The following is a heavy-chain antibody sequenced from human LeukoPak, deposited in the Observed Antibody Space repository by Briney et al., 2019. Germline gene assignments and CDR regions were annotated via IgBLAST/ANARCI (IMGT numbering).Heavy chain of an antibody. J-gene: IGHJ4*02. CDR1: GGSISSSSYY. CDR2: IYTSGST. V-gene: IGHV4-61*02. CDR3: ARSEGGVRENFDY. D-gene: IGHD3-10*01. Sequence: SETLSLTCTVSGGSISSSSYYWSWIRQPAGKGLEWIGRIYTSGSTNYNPSLKSRVTMSVDTSKNQFSLKLSSVTAADTAVYYCARSEGGVRENFDYWGQGTLVTVSS.